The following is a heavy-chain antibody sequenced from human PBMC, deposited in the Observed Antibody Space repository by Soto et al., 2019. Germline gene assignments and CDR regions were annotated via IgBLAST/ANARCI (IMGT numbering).Heavy chain of an antibody. Sequence: GGSLRLSCAASGFTFSTSWMHWVRQAPGKGLVWVSRINNDGSSTSYADSVKGRFTISRDNARNTLYLQMNSLRAEDTAVYYCARYYGPGTYSVDYWGQGTLVTVSS. CDR3: ARYYGPGTYSVDY. CDR2: INNDGSST. CDR1: GFTFSTSW. J-gene: IGHJ4*02. D-gene: IGHD3-10*01. V-gene: IGHV3-74*01.